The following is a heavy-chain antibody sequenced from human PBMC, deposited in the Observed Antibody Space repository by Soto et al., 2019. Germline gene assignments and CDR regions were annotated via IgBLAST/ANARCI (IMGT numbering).Heavy chain of an antibody. Sequence: PSETLSLTCTVSGGSISSYYWSWIRQPPGKGLEWIGYIYYSGSTNYNPSLKSRVTISVDTSKNQFSLKLSSVTAADTAVYYCARASSLYFFDYWGQGTLVTVYS. CDR3: ARASSLYFFDY. CDR2: IYYSGST. V-gene: IGHV4-59*01. J-gene: IGHJ4*02. D-gene: IGHD3-10*01. CDR1: GGSISSYY.